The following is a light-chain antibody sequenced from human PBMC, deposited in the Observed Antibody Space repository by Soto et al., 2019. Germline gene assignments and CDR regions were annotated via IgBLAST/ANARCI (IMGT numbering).Light chain of an antibody. CDR3: QQSYSTPQT. CDR2: AAS. J-gene: IGKJ1*01. CDR1: KSISTY. V-gene: IGKV1-39*01. Sequence: DIQMTQSPSSLPPSVGARVTITCRAGKSISTYLNWYQQKPGKAPKLLIYAASSLQSGVPSRFSGSGAGTDFPLTISSLQPEDFATYYCQQSYSTPQTFGQGTKVEIK.